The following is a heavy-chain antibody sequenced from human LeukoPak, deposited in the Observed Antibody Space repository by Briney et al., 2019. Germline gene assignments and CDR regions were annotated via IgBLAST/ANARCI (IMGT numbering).Heavy chain of an antibody. CDR2: ISTYNGNT. Sequence: ASVKVSCKASGYTFTTYGITWVRQAPGQGLEWMGWISTYNGNTNYAQKLQDRVTMTTDTSTSTAYMDLRSLRSDDTAVYYCARYGLGRTTKSFDYWGQGTLVTVSS. CDR1: GYTFTTYG. V-gene: IGHV1-18*01. CDR3: ARYGLGRTTKSFDY. J-gene: IGHJ4*02. D-gene: IGHD1-1*01.